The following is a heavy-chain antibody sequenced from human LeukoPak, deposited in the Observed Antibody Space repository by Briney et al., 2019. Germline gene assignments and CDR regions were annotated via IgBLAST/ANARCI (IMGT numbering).Heavy chain of an antibody. Sequence: SETLSLTCGVYGATFSAYYWTWIRQPPGKGLEWIGEINHGGSTSYNPSLSSRVTISGDKSKHQFSLKLTSMTAADTGVYYCAIADYDILTGFQKMLDYWGQGSLVVVSS. V-gene: IGHV4-34*08. CDR2: INHGGST. D-gene: IGHD3-9*01. J-gene: IGHJ4*02. CDR1: GATFSAYY. CDR3: AIADYDILTGFQKMLDY.